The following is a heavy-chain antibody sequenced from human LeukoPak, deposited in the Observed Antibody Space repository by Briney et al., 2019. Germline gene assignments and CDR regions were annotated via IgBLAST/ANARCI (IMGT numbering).Heavy chain of an antibody. D-gene: IGHD4-17*01. CDR2: ISAYNGNT. CDR1: GYTFTSYG. V-gene: IGHV1-18*04. CDR3: AREINDYGDYGESDY. J-gene: IGHJ4*02. Sequence: GASVKVSCKASGYTFTSYGISWVRQAPGQGLEWMGWISAYNGNTNYAQKLQGRVTMTTDTSTSTAYMELRSLGSDDTAVYYCAREINDYGDYGESDYWGQGTLVTVSS.